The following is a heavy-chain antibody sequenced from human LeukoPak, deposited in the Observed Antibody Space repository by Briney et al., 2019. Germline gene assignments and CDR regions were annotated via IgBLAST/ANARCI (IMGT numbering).Heavy chain of an antibody. CDR1: GFTFSNAW. CDR2: IKSKTDGGTT. J-gene: IGHJ3*02. Sequence: GGSLRLSCAASGFTFSNAWMSWVRQAPGKGLEWVGRIKSKTDGGTTDYAAPVKGRFTISRDDSKNTLYLQMNNLKTEDTAVYYCTTDLPPYGDYESNDFDIWRQGTMVTVSS. D-gene: IGHD4-17*01. V-gene: IGHV3-15*01. CDR3: TTDLPPYGDYESNDFDI.